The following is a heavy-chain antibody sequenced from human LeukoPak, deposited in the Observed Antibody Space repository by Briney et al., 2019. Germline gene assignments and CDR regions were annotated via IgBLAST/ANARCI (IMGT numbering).Heavy chain of an antibody. V-gene: IGHV1-2*02. D-gene: IGHD2-8*01. CDR2: INPNSGGT. J-gene: IGHJ6*03. Sequence: ASVKVSCKASGYTFTGYYMHWVRQAPGQGLEWMGLINPNSGGTNYAQKLQGRVTMTRDTSISTAYMELSRLRSDDTAVYYCAREPVYCTNGVCYSYYMDVWGKGTTVTVSS. CDR3: AREPVYCTNGVCYSYYMDV. CDR1: GYTFTGYY.